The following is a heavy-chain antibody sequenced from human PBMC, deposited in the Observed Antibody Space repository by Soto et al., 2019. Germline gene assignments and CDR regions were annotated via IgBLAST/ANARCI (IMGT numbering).Heavy chain of an antibody. CDR1: GGTFSRHS. D-gene: IGHD3-10*01. Sequence: QVQMVQSGAEVKKPGSSARVSCKVSGGTFSRHSISWVRQAPGQGLEWMGGIIPIFDATQYAQKFQGRLTITADESTTSLHMGLSGLRPEDTAIYYCARDLTSVRGSWGQGTLVNVS. CDR3: ARDLTSVRGS. CDR2: IIPIFDAT. V-gene: IGHV1-69*01. J-gene: IGHJ4*02.